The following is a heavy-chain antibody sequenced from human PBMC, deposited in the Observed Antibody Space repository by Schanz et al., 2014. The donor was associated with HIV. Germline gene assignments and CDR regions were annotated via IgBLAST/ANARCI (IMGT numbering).Heavy chain of an antibody. Sequence: EVQLVESGGGLVKPGGSLRLSCAASGFDFSNYAMTWVRQAPGKGLEWVSSISGVGGSKYYADSVKGRFTISRDYSKNTLYLQMNSLRAEDTAVYYCVGHGSSSSWGLGTLVTVSS. CDR3: VGHGSSSS. CDR1: GFDFSNYA. J-gene: IGHJ5*02. D-gene: IGHD6-6*01. V-gene: IGHV3-23*04. CDR2: ISGVGGSK.